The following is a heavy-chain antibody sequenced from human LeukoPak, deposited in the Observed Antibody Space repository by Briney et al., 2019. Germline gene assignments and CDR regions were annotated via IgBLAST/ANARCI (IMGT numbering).Heavy chain of an antibody. J-gene: IGHJ3*02. D-gene: IGHD2-2*01. V-gene: IGHV3-48*03. Sequence: GGSLRLSCAASGFTFSSYEMNWVRQAPGKGLEWVSYISSPGNTIYYADSVKGRFTISRGKAKNSLYLQMNSLADVETAGYYCTREEVVVLDALDIWGQGTMVTVSS. CDR3: TREEVVVLDALDI. CDR1: GFTFSSYE. CDR2: ISSPGNTI.